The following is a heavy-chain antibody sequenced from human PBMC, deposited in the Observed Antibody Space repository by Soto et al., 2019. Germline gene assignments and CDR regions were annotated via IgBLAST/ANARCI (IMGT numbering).Heavy chain of an antibody. D-gene: IGHD3-10*01. CDR3: ARLGPYGSETYSFRYNWFDP. CDR2: IYSGGNS. Sequence: HPGGSLRLSCTTSGFTVSSSHMSWVRQAPGKELDWVSVIYSGGNSYYAVSVQGRFTISRDNSKNTVYLQMNSLRGEDTAIYYCARLGPYGSETYSFRYNWFDPWGQGTLVTVSS. V-gene: IGHV3-53*01. CDR1: GFTVSSSH. J-gene: IGHJ5*02.